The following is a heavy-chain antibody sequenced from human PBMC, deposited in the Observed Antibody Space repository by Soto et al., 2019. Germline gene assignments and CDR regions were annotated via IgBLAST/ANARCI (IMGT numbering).Heavy chain of an antibody. CDR1: GFTFGDYP. Sequence: PGGSLRLSCTASGFTFGDYPMRWFRQAPGKGLEWVGFIRSKVYGGTTEYAASVEGRFTISRDDSKSIAYLQMNSLKTDDTAVYYCTRGPIVGARVIWFDSWGQGTLVTVSS. CDR2: IRSKVYGGTT. D-gene: IGHD1-26*01. V-gene: IGHV3-49*03. CDR3: TRGPIVGARVIWFDS. J-gene: IGHJ5*01.